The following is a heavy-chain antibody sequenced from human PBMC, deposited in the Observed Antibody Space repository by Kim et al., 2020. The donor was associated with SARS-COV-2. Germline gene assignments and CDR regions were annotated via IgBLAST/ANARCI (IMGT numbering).Heavy chain of an antibody. CDR3: AKGLYIAAPRDFDS. CDR1: GFTFSNYA. D-gene: IGHD6-6*01. J-gene: IGHJ4*02. Sequence: GGSLRLSCAASGFTFSNYAMHWVRQAPGKGLEWVSSTSGSGGSTYYADSVKGRFTISRDNSKNTLHLQMNRLRAEDTAIYYCAKGLYIAAPRDFDSWGQGTLVTVSS. V-gene: IGHV3-23*01. CDR2: TSGSGGST.